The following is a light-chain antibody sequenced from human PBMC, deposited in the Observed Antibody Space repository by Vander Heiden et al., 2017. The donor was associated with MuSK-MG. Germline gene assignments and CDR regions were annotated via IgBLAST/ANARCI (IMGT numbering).Light chain of an antibody. CDR3: QQYGSAPAWT. CDR2: GAS. CDR1: QSVSSSY. Sequence: EIVLTQSPGTLSLSPGERATLSCRASQSVSSSYLAWYQQKPGQAPRLLIYGASSRATGIPDRFSGSGSGTDFTLTISRLDPEDFAVYYCQQYGSAPAWTFGPGTKVEIK. J-gene: IGKJ1*01. V-gene: IGKV3-20*01.